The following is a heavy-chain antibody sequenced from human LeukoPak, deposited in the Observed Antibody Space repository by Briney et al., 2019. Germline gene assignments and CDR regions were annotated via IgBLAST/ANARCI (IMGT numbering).Heavy chain of an antibody. D-gene: IGHD2-15*01. V-gene: IGHV1-2*06. CDR1: GYTFTGYY. CDR2: INPNSGGT. J-gene: IGHJ5*02. CDR3: ARDRVVVVVAATRRNWFDP. Sequence: ASVKVSCKASGYTFTGYYMHWVRQAPGRGLEWMGRINPNSGGTNYAQKSQGRVTMTRDTSISTAYMELSRLRSDDTAVYYCARDRVVVVVAATRRNWFDPWGQGTLVTVSS.